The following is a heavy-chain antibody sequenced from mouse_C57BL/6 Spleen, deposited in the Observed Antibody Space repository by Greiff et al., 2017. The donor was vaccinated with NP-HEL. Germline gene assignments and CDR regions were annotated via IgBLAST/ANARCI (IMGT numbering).Heavy chain of an antibody. V-gene: IGHV1-26*01. Sequence: EVQLQQSGPELVKPGASVKISCKASGYTFTDYYMNWVKQSHGKSLEWIGDINPNNGGTSYNQKFKGKATLTVDKSSSTAYMELRSLTSEDSAVYYCAKPGLRGNYFDYWGQGTTLTVSS. CDR2: INPNNGGT. D-gene: IGHD2-2*01. CDR3: AKPGLRGNYFDY. CDR1: GYTFTDYY. J-gene: IGHJ2*01.